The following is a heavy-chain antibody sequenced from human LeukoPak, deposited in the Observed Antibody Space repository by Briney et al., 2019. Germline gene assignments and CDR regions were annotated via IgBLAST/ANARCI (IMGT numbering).Heavy chain of an antibody. Sequence: PSQTLSLTCTVSGGSISSVDYYWSWIRQPPGKGLEWIGNIYYSGSTYYNPSLKSRVTISVDTSKNQFSLKLSSVTAADTAVYYCARVLSYDSSGYYYYFDYWGQGTLVTVSS. J-gene: IGHJ4*02. V-gene: IGHV4-30-4*01. CDR2: IYYSGST. D-gene: IGHD3-22*01. CDR1: GGSISSVDYY. CDR3: ARVLSYDSSGYYYYFDY.